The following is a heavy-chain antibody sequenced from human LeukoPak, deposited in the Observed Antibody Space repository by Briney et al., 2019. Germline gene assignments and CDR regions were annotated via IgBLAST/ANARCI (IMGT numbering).Heavy chain of an antibody. V-gene: IGHV1-2*06. J-gene: IGHJ4*02. CDR1: GYTFTGYY. CDR2: INPSSGGT. CDR3: AREDSGSYSGIDY. D-gene: IGHD1-26*01. Sequence: ASVKVSCKASGYTFTGYYIYWVRQAPGQGLEWMGRINPSSGGTTYAQKFQGRVTMTRDTSMSTAYMELSRLRSDDTAVYYCAREDSGSYSGIDYWGQGTLVTVSS.